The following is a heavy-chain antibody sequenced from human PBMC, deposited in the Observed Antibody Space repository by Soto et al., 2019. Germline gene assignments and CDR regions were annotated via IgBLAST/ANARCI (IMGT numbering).Heavy chain of an antibody. CDR3: ARGGGDIVVVVASSNWFDP. D-gene: IGHD2-15*01. J-gene: IGHJ5*02. V-gene: IGHV4-4*02. Sequence: SETLSLTCAVSGGSISSSNWWSWVRQPPGKGLEWIGEIYHSGSTNYNPSLKSRVTISVDKSKNQFSLKLSSVTAADTAVYYCARGGGDIVVVVASSNWFDPWGQGTLVTVS. CDR1: GGSISSSNW. CDR2: IYHSGST.